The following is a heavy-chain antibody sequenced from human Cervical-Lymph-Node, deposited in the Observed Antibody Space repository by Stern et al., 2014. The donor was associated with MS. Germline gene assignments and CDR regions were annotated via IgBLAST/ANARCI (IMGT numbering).Heavy chain of an antibody. J-gene: IGHJ3*01. CDR2: LHWDDDK. Sequence: EESGPTLVQPTQTLTLTCSFSGFSLSSNGVGVGWIRQPPGKALEWLALLHWDDDKRYSPFLKSRLTITKDTSKNQVVLTVTNMDPVDTATYYCAHTDYSSALQDAFDVWGQGTVVTVSS. CDR3: AHTDYSSALQDAFDV. V-gene: IGHV2-5*02. CDR1: GFSLSSNGVG. D-gene: IGHD6-19*01.